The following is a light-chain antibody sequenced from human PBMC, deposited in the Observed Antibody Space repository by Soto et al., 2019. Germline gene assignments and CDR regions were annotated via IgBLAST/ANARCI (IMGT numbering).Light chain of an antibody. V-gene: IGKV1-5*01. CDR3: QQYNSYSVT. CDR2: DAS. J-gene: IGKJ1*01. Sequence: DIQMTQSPSTLSASVGVRVTITCLASQSIRSGLAWYQQKPGKAPKLLIYDASRLESGVPSRFSGSGSGTEFTHPVSSLQPDDFATYYCQQYNSYSVTFGQWTKVEIK. CDR1: QSIRSG.